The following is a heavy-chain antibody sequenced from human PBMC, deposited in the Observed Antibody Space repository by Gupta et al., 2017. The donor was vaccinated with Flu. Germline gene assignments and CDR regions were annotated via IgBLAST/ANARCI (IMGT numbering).Heavy chain of an antibody. CDR1: DYTFTGYG. Sequence: QVQLVQSGAEVKKPGASVKVSCKASDYTFTGYGINWVRQAPGQGLEWMGWINTYNGHTYYAQNLKGRITLTADTSTTTAYMELRSLRSDDTAVYFCARLSGWNFGYFDHWGQGTLVTVSS. V-gene: IGHV1-18*01. CDR3: ARLSGWNFGYFDH. J-gene: IGHJ4*02. CDR2: INTYNGHT. D-gene: IGHD6-19*01.